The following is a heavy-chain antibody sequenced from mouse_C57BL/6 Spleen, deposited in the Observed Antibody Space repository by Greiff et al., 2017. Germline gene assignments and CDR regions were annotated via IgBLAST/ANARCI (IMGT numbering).Heavy chain of an antibody. CDR3: TREDPGAMDY. CDR1: GFTFSDYY. V-gene: IGHV5-16*01. Sequence: EVQLVESEGGLVQPGSSMKLSCTASGFTFSDYYMAWVRQVPEKGLEWVANINYDGSSTYYLDSLKSRFIISRDNAKNILYLQMSSLKSEDTATYYCTREDPGAMDYWGQGASVTVSS. CDR2: INYDGSST. J-gene: IGHJ4*01.